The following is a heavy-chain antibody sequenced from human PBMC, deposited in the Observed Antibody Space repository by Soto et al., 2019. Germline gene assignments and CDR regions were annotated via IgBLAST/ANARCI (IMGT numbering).Heavy chain of an antibody. V-gene: IGHV3-64D*06. J-gene: IGHJ1*01. Sequence: PGGSLRLSCSASGFTFSSYAMHWFRQAPGKGLEYVSAISSNGGSTYYADSVKGRFTISRDNSKNTLYLQMSSLRAEDTAVYYCVKAILGYCSGGSCYPFQHWGQGTLVTVSS. CDR1: GFTFSSYA. CDR3: VKAILGYCSGGSCYPFQH. D-gene: IGHD2-15*01. CDR2: ISSNGGST.